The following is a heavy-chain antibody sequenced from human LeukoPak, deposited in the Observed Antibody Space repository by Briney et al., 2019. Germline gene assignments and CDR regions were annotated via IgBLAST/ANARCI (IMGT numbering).Heavy chain of an antibody. D-gene: IGHD3-22*01. CDR1: GYTFTGYY. Sequence: ASVKVSCKATGYTFTGYYMHWVRQARGQGLEWMGWINPNSGGTNYAQKFQGRVTMTRDTSISTAYMELSRLRSDDTAVYYCARVFGYYYDSSGYTSFDYWGQGTLVTVSS. V-gene: IGHV1-2*02. CDR3: ARVFGYYYDSSGYTSFDY. J-gene: IGHJ4*02. CDR2: INPNSGGT.